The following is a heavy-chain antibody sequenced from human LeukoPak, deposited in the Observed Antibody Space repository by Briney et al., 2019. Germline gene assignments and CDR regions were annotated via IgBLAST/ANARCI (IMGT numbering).Heavy chain of an antibody. CDR2: IWFDGSNK. V-gene: IGHV3-33*01. J-gene: IGHJ6*02. Sequence: GGSLRLSCGASGFTFSIYGMHWVRQAPGKGPEWVAVIWFDGSNKYYADSVKGRFTISRDNSKNALYLQINSLRAEDTAVYYCARANYGSGSNYYYGLDVWGQGTTVTVSS. CDR3: ARANYGSGSNYYYGLDV. D-gene: IGHD3-10*01. CDR1: GFTFSIYG.